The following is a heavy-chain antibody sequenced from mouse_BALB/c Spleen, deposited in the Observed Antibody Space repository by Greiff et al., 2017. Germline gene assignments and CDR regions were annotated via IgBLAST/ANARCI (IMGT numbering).Heavy chain of an antibody. V-gene: IGHV5-17*02. CDR1: GFTFSSFG. CDR3: ARETATGYFDV. Sequence: DVKLVESGGGLVQPGGSRKLSCAASGFTFSSFGMHWVRQAPEKGLEWVAYISSGSSTIYYADTVKGRFTISRDNPKNTLFLQMTSLRSEDTAMYYCARETATGYFDVWGAGTTVTVSS. D-gene: IGHD1-2*01. CDR2: ISSGSSTI. J-gene: IGHJ1*01.